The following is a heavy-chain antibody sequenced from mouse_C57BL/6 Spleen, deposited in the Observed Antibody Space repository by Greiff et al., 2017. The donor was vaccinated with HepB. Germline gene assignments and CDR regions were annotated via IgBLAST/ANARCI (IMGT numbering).Heavy chain of an antibody. D-gene: IGHD2-4*01. CDR3: ARSYYDYSNYYAMDY. J-gene: IGHJ4*01. Sequence: VQLQQPGAELVRPGSSVKLSCKASGYTFTSYWMHWVKQRPIQGLEWIGNIDPSDSETHYNQKFKDKATLTVDKSSSTAYMQLSSLTSEDSAVYYCARSYYDYSNYYAMDYWGQGTSVTVSS. V-gene: IGHV1-52*01. CDR2: IDPSDSET. CDR1: GYTFTSYW.